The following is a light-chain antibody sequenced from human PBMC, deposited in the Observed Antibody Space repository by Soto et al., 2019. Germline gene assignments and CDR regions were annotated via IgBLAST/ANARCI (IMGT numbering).Light chain of an antibody. CDR2: GAS. J-gene: IGKJ4*01. CDR3: QQYNNWPPVT. Sequence: EIVMTQSPATLSVSPGERSTLSCRASQSGSINLGWYQQKPGQAPRLLIYGASARGTGIPARFSGSGSGTDFTITISSLQSEDFAVYYCQQYNNWPPVTFGGGTKVEI. CDR1: QSGSIN. V-gene: IGKV3-15*01.